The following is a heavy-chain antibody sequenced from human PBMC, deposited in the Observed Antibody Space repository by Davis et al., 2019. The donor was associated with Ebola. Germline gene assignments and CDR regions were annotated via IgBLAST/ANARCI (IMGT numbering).Heavy chain of an antibody. J-gene: IGHJ4*02. V-gene: IGHV1-18*01. CDR2: INPHNGNT. CDR3: ARGYGDY. D-gene: IGHD4-17*01. Sequence: ASVKVSCKASGYTFTSYAMHWVRQAPGQGLEWMGWINPHNGNTNYAQNVQGRVTMTTDTSTSTAYMEVGSLRSDDTAVYYCARGYGDYWGQGTLVTVSS. CDR1: GYTFTSYA.